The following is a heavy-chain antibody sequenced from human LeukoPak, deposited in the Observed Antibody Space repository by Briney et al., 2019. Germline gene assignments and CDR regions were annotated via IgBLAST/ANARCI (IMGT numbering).Heavy chain of an antibody. V-gene: IGHV1-69*05. CDR1: GGTFSSYS. J-gene: IGHJ3*02. Sequence: GASVKVSCKASGGTFSSYSISWVRQAPGQGLEWMGGIIPIFGTANYAQKFQGRVTITTDESTSTAFMELSSLRSEDTAVYYCARGRFSGSYSPYDAFDIWGQGTMVTVSS. CDR2: IIPIFGTA. D-gene: IGHD1-26*01. CDR3: ARGRFSGSYSPYDAFDI.